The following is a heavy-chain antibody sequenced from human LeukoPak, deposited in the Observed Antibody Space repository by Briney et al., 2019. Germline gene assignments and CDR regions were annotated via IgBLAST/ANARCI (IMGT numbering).Heavy chain of an antibody. CDR3: AKDSYYYGSGFNFDY. CDR1: GFTFSSYE. V-gene: IGHV3-48*03. J-gene: IGHJ4*02. Sequence: GGSLRLSCAASGFTFSSYEMNWVRQAPGKGLEWVSYISSSGSTIYYADSVKGRFTISRDNSKNTLYLQMNSLRAEDTAVYYCAKDSYYYGSGFNFDYWGQGTLVTVSS. CDR2: ISSSGSTI. D-gene: IGHD3-10*01.